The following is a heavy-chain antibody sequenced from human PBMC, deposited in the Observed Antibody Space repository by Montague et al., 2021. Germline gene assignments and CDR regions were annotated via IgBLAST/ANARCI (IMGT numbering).Heavy chain of an antibody. CDR2: ISGGGGSI. J-gene: IGHJ5*02. V-gene: IGHV3-23*01. CDR3: TKDQDDYGDYVDWVDT. D-gene: IGHD4-17*01. CDR1: GFTFGTYA. Sequence: SLRLSCAASGFTFGTYAMSWVRQAPGKGLEWVSGISGGGGSIYYADSVKGRFTISRDNSKNTLYLQMNSLRAEDTAVYYCTKDQDDYGDYVDWVDTWGQGTLVTVSS.